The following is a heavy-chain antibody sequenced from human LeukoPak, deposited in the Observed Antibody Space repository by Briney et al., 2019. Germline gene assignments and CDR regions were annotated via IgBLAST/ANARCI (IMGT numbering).Heavy chain of an antibody. Sequence: GGSLRLSCAASGFTFSSYEMNWVRQAPGKGLEWVSYISCSGSTIYYADSVKGRFTISRDNAKNSLYLQMNSLRAEDTAVYYCAKDLHGYSYGLSYFDYWGQGTLVTVSS. J-gene: IGHJ4*02. CDR2: ISCSGSTI. CDR3: AKDLHGYSYGLSYFDY. D-gene: IGHD5-18*01. CDR1: GFTFSSYE. V-gene: IGHV3-48*03.